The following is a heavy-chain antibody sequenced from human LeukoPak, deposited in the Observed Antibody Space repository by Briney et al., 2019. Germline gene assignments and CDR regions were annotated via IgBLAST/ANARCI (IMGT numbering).Heavy chain of an antibody. D-gene: IGHD1-26*01. V-gene: IGHV1-69-2*01. CDR3: ARDGRFAAYEPDY. Sequence: GASVKVSCKVSGFSFTDYYIHWVQQAPGKGLEWMGQVNLEDGEAVFSEKFQGRVTLTADTSTETAYMELRSLRYDDTAVYYCARDGRFAAYEPDYWGQGTLVTVSS. CDR2: VNLEDGEA. J-gene: IGHJ4*02. CDR1: GFSFTDYY.